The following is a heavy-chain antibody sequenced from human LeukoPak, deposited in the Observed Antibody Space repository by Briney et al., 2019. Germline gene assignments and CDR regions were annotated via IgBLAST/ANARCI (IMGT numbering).Heavy chain of an antibody. J-gene: IGHJ6*04. CDR2: IYYSGST. CDR1: GGSISSGDYY. Sequence: SETLSLTCTVSGGSISSGDYYWSWIRQPPGKGLGWIGYIYYSGSTYYNPSLKSRVTISVDTSKNQFSLKLSSVTAADTAVYYCARDRVVTMVRGVIPRRYYGMDVWGKGTTVTVSS. D-gene: IGHD3-10*01. CDR3: ARDRVVTMVRGVIPRRYYGMDV. V-gene: IGHV4-30-4*01.